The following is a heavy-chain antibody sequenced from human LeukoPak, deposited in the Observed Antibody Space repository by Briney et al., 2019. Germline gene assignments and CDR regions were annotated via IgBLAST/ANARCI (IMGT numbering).Heavy chain of an antibody. J-gene: IGHJ5*02. CDR1: GGSISSGGYS. Sequence: PSETLSLTCAVSGGSISSGGYSWSWIRQPPGKGLEWIGYIYHRGSTHCNPSLKSRVTISVDRSKNQFSLKLTSVTAADMAVYYCAREYSSSWSGGLDPWGQGTRVTVSS. CDR2: IYHRGST. V-gene: IGHV4-30-2*01. D-gene: IGHD6-13*01. CDR3: AREYSSSWSGGLDP.